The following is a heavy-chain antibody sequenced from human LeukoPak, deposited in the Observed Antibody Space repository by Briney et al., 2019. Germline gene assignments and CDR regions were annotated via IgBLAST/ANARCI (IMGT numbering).Heavy chain of an antibody. Sequence: SVKVSCKASGGTFSSYAISWVRQAPGQGLEWMGGIIPIFGTANYAQQFQGRVTITADESTSTAYMELSSLRSEDTAVYYCARGSLWFGEFYRYYYYGMDVWGQGTTVTVSS. CDR2: IIPIFGTA. CDR1: GGTFSSYA. V-gene: IGHV1-69*13. D-gene: IGHD3-10*01. J-gene: IGHJ6*02. CDR3: ARGSLWFGEFYRYYYYGMDV.